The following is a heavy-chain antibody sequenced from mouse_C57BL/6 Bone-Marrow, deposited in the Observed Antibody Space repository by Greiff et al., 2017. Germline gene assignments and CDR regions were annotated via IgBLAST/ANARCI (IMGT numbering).Heavy chain of an antibody. D-gene: IGHD2-1*01. CDR2: INPNNGGT. V-gene: IGHV1-18*01. CDR1: GYTFTDYN. CDR3: AFYYPFAY. J-gene: IGHJ3*01. Sequence: VQLQQSGPELVKPGASVKIPCKASGYTFTDYNMDWVKQSHGKSLEWIGDINPNNGGTIYNQKFKGKATLTVDKSSSTAYMELRSLTSEDSAVYFCAFYYPFAYWGQGTLVTVSA.